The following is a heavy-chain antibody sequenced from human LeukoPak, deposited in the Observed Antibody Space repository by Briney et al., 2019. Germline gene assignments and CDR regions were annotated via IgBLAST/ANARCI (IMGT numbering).Heavy chain of an antibody. CDR3: ARAYCSGGSCYSYYFDY. J-gene: IGHJ4*02. CDR1: GYTFTSYG. V-gene: IGHV1-69*04. CDR2: IIPILGIA. D-gene: IGHD2-15*01. Sequence: SVKVSCKASGYTFTSYGISWVRQAPGQGLEWMGRIIPILGIANYAQKFQGRVTITADKSTSTAYMELSSLRSEDTAVYYCARAYCSGGSCYSYYFDYWGQGTLVTVSS.